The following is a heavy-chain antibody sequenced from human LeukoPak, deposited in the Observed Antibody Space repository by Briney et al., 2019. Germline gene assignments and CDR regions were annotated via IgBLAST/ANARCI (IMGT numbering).Heavy chain of an antibody. CDR1: GFTFDDYA. D-gene: IGHD1-7*01. CDR2: ISWNSGSI. CDR3: AKDMAGTFDY. J-gene: IGHJ4*02. Sequence: GGSLRLSCAASGFTFDDYAMHWVRQAPGKGLEWVSGISWNSGSIGYADSVKGRFTISRGNAKNSLYLQMNSLRAEDTALYYCAKDMAGTFDYWGQGTLVTVSS. V-gene: IGHV3-9*01.